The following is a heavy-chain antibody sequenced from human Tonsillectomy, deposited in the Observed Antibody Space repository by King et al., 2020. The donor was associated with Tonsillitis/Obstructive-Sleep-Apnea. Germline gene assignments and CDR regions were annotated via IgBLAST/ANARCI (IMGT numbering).Heavy chain of an antibody. CDR3: AQQWLVPGRV. J-gene: IGHJ3*01. V-gene: IGHV3-49*05. D-gene: IGHD6-19*01. Sequence: VQLVESGGGLVKPGRSLRLFCTGTGFTFADYAMSWFRQAPGKGLEWVSFIRSKAYGETIEYAASVRGRFTISRDDSRSVAYLQMNSLKTEDTAVYYCAQQWLVPGRVWGQGTMVTVSS. CDR1: GFTFADYA. CDR2: IRSKAYGETI.